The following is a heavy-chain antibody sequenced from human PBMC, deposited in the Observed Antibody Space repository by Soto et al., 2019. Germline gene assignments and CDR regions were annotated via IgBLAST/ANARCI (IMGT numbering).Heavy chain of an antibody. Sequence: QVQLQQWGAGLLKPSETLSLTCAVYGGSFSGYYWSWIRQPPGKGLEWIGEINHSGSTNYNPSLKSRVTISVDTSKNQFPLKLSSVTAADTAVYYCASRWARYWGYYYYGMDVWGQGTTVTVSS. CDR1: GGSFSGYY. J-gene: IGHJ6*02. CDR2: INHSGST. CDR3: ASRWARYWGYYYYGMDV. V-gene: IGHV4-34*01. D-gene: IGHD7-27*01.